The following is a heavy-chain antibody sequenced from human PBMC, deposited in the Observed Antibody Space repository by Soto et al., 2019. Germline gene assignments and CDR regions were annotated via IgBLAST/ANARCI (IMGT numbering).Heavy chain of an antibody. D-gene: IGHD5-18*01. V-gene: IGHV5-51*07. CDR1: VYSFTSYW. Sequence: GESLKISCKGSVYSFTSYWLDCVHQIPGKGLEWLVIIYPGDSATRYSPSFQGQVTISAAKSIRTAYLQWSSLKASDTAMYYCARPTWDEYSATYCYHGKDVWGQGTQVTVAS. J-gene: IGHJ6*02. CDR3: ARPTWDEYSATYCYHGKDV. CDR2: IYPGDSAT.